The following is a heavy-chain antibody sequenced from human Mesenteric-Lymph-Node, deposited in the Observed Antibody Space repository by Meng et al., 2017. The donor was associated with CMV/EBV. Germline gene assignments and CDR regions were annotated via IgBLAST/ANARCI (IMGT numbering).Heavy chain of an antibody. CDR1: GFTFSTYA. CDR3: ARDKGTTIFHVVNDASDI. Sequence: GGSLRLSCAASGFTFSTYAMHWVRQAPGKGLEWVSSISGSTSSDTYYADSVGGRFSISRDNSKNTLYLQMNSPRAEDTAVYYCARDKGTTIFHVVNDASDIWGQGTMVTVSS. J-gene: IGHJ3*02. D-gene: IGHD3-3*01. V-gene: IGHV3-23*01. CDR2: ISGSTSSDT.